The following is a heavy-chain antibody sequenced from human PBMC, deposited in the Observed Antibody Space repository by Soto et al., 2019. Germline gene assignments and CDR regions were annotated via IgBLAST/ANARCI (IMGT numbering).Heavy chain of an antibody. CDR2: IYYSGST. CDR1: GGSISSYY. Sequence: PSETLSITCTVSGGSISSYYWSWIRQPPGKGLEWIGYIYYSGSTNYNPSRKSRVTISVDTSKNQFSLKLSSVTAADTAVYYCARGATYYDFCCGSTYPVYYYVDVWGKGTTVTVSS. CDR3: ARGATYYDFCCGSTYPVYYYVDV. D-gene: IGHD3-3*01. V-gene: IGHV4-59*01. J-gene: IGHJ6*03.